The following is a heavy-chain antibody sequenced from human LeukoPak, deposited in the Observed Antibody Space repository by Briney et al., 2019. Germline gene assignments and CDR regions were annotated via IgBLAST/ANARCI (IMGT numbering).Heavy chain of an antibody. D-gene: IGHD3-10*01. CDR2: INPNSGGT. V-gene: IGHV1-2*02. CDR1: GYTFTGYY. CDR3: ARGVSIPMVRGVPPPLNY. Sequence: ASVKVSCKASGYTFTGYYMHWVRQAPGQGLEWMGWINPNSGGTNYAQKFQCRVTMIRDTSISTAYMELSRLRSDDPAVYYCARGVSIPMVRGVPPPLNYWGQGNLVTVSS. J-gene: IGHJ4*02.